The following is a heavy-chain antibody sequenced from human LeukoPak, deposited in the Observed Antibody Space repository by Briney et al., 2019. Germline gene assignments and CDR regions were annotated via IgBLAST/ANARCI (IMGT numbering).Heavy chain of an antibody. CDR1: GFTFSDYY. J-gene: IGHJ5*02. CDR2: ISSSGSTI. D-gene: IGHD3-3*01. Sequence: GGSLRLSCAASGFTFSDYYMSWIRQAPGKGLEWVSYISSSGSTIYYADSVKGRFTISRDNAKNSLYLQMNSLRAEDTAVYYCTRVNDFWSGYYKTGPNWFDPWGQGTLVTVSS. V-gene: IGHV3-11*01. CDR3: TRVNDFWSGYYKTGPNWFDP.